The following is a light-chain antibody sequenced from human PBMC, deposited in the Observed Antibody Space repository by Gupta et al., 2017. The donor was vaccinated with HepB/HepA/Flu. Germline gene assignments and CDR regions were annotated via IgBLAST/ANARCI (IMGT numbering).Light chain of an antibody. CDR1: HSLLPSNGNNY. CDR3: SKQRQSPFT. Sequence: IVMSQSPLSLPVTPGESASISCRTSHSLLPSNGNNYLEWFVQKPGQSPQLLIYLGSKRATGVPDRFSGSGSGTDFTLKINRVEAEDVGVYYCSKQRQSPFTFGHGTKVDVK. V-gene: IGKV2-28*01. CDR2: LGS. J-gene: IGKJ3*01.